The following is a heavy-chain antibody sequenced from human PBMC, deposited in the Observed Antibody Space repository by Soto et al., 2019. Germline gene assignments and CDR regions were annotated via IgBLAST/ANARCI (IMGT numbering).Heavy chain of an antibody. CDR1: GVRIRGKKY. D-gene: IGHD1-1*01. CDR2: LYDLDGS. Sequence: AARGVRIRGKKYVAWVRQAPGKGLEWVSALYDLDGSFYAASVKGRFTTSSDSSKTTVYLQMNDLRPDDTAVYYCATWHEREHAYDVWGQGTTVTV. J-gene: IGHJ3*01. V-gene: IGHV3-53*01. CDR3: ATWHEREHAYDV.